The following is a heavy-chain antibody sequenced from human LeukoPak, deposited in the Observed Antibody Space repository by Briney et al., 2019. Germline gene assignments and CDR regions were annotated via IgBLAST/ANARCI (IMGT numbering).Heavy chain of an antibody. CDR3: ARVGSLSGITIFGVDLTYGMDV. Sequence: GGSLRLSCAASGFTFSDYYMSWIRQAPGKGLEWVSYISSSGSTIYYADSVKGRFTISRDNAKNSLYLQMNSLRAEDTAVYYCARVGSLSGITIFGVDLTYGMDVWGQGTTVTVSS. CDR2: ISSSGSTI. CDR1: GFTFSDYY. D-gene: IGHD3-3*01. V-gene: IGHV3-11*04. J-gene: IGHJ6*02.